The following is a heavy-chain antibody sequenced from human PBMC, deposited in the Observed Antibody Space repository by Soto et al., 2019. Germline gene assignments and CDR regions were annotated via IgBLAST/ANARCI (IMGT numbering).Heavy chain of an antibody. CDR1: GGTFSSYG. CDR3: ARRRGYSYGYVDY. J-gene: IGHJ4*02. D-gene: IGHD5-18*01. CDR2: IIPIFGTA. Sequence: SVKVSWKASGGTFSSYGISWVRQAPGQGLEWMGGIIPIFGTANYAQKFQGRVTITADESTSTAYMELSSLRSEDTAVYYCARRRGYSYGYVDYWGQGTLVTVSS. V-gene: IGHV1-69*13.